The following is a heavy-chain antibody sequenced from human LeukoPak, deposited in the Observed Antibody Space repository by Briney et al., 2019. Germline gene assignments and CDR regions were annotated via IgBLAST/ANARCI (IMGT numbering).Heavy chain of an antibody. CDR1: GFTFSDYY. CDR2: ISSSGSTI. CDR3: ARVIVVVVAATLSRWFDP. Sequence: GGSLRLSCAASGFTFSDYYMSWIRQAPGKGLEWVSYISSSGSTIYYADSVKGQFTISRDNAKNSLYLQMNSLRAEDTAVYYCARVIVVVVAATLSRWFDPWGQGTLVTVSS. D-gene: IGHD2-15*01. V-gene: IGHV3-11*01. J-gene: IGHJ5*02.